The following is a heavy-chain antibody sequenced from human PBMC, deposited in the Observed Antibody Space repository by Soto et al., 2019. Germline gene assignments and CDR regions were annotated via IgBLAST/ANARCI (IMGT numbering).Heavy chain of an antibody. Sequence: QLQLQESGPGLVKPSETLSLICTVSNGSISSSTSYWAWIRQPPGKGLEWIGSIYYSGTSYYTPPLNNRATISVDTSRNQFSLRLNAVTAADTAVYYCARVTGMTTATTDRGLDTWGQGTLVTFSP. CDR3: ARVTGMTTATTDRGLDT. J-gene: IGHJ5*02. CDR2: IYYSGTS. CDR1: NGSISSSTSY. V-gene: IGHV4-39*01. D-gene: IGHD4-17*01.